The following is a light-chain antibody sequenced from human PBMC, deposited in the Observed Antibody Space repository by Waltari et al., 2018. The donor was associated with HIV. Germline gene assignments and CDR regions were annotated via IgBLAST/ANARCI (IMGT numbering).Light chain of an antibody. CDR1: QSIDTY. V-gene: IGKV3-11*01. CDR3: QQRREWWT. CDR2: DAS. J-gene: IGKJ1*01. Sequence: EVVLTQSPGTLSLSPGERATLSCRASQSIDTYLAWYQHKPGQAPRLLIYDASKRASGIPARFSGGGSGTDFSLTISSLEPEDFATYYCQQRREWWTFGQGTKVDLK.